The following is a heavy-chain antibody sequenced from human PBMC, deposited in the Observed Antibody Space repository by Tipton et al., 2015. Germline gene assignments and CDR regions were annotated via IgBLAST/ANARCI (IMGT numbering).Heavy chain of an antibody. D-gene: IGHD2-2*01. J-gene: IGHJ5*02. Sequence: TLSLTCSVSSDSINKYYWSWIRQPPGKELQWIGDIQYSGGTNYNPSLESRVSMSVDTSKTQFSLKLSSVTAADTAVYYCARLEEDCSDNICFAFDPWGQGTLVTVSS. CDR3: ARLEEDCSDNICFAFDP. V-gene: IGHV4-59*04. CDR1: SDSINKYY. CDR2: IQYSGGT.